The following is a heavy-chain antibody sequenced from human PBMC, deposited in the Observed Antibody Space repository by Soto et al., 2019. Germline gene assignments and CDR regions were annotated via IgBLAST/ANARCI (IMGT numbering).Heavy chain of an antibody. Sequence: SETLSLTCTVSGGSISSYYWSWIRQPPGKGLEWIGYIYYSGSTNYNPSLKSRVTISVDTSKNQFSLKLSSVTAADTAVYYCARDRITGTTHYFDYWGQGTLVTVSS. D-gene: IGHD1-20*01. J-gene: IGHJ4*02. V-gene: IGHV4-59*01. CDR2: IYYSGST. CDR3: ARDRITGTTHYFDY. CDR1: GGSISSYY.